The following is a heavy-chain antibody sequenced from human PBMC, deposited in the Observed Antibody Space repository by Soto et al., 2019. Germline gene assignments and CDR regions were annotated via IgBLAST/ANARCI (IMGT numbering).Heavy chain of an antibody. V-gene: IGHV4-30-4*01. Sequence: SETLSLTCTVSGGSISSGDYYWSWIRQPPGKGLEWIGYTYYSGSTYYNPSLKSRVTISVDTSKNQFSLKLSSVTAADTAVYYCARLYGDYGHGAFDIWGQGTMVTVSS. CDR2: TYYSGST. J-gene: IGHJ3*02. CDR3: ARLYGDYGHGAFDI. D-gene: IGHD4-17*01. CDR1: GGSISSGDYY.